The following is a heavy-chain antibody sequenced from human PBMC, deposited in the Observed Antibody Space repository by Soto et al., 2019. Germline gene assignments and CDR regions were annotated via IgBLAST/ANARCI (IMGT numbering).Heavy chain of an antibody. CDR1: GYDLTTYG. J-gene: IGHJ4*02. CDR2: ISAHNSNT. CDR3: ARGRYGDY. D-gene: IGHD1-1*01. Sequence: QIHLVQSGAEVKKPRASVKVSCKGSGYDLTTYGITWVRQAPGQGLEWMAMISAHNSNTNHAQKLQGRVTVTRDTSTSTAYMELRGLRSDDTAVYYCARGRYGDYWGQGALVTVSS. V-gene: IGHV1-18*01.